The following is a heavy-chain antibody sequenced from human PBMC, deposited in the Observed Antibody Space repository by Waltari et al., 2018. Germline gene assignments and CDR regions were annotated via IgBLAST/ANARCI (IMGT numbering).Heavy chain of an antibody. CDR1: GYTFTGYY. CDR3: ARDLLEYSSSYYYYGMDV. J-gene: IGHJ6*02. Sequence: QVQLVQSGAEVKKPGASVTVSCKASGYTFTGYYMHWVRQAPGQGLEWMGWINPNSGGTNYAQKFQGRVTMTRDTSISTAYMELSRLRSDDTAVYYCARDLLEYSSSYYYYGMDVWGQGTTVTVSS. D-gene: IGHD6-6*01. V-gene: IGHV1-2*02. CDR2: INPNSGGT.